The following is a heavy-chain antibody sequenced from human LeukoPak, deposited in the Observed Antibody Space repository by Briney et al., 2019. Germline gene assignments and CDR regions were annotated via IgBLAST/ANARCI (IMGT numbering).Heavy chain of an antibody. CDR1: GFTFTSSA. D-gene: IGHD3-22*01. V-gene: IGHV1-58*01. CDR2: IVVGSGNT. Sequence: GASVKVSCKASGFTFTSSAVQWVRQARGQRLEWIGWIVVGSGNTNYAQKFQERVTITRDMSTSTAYMELSSLRSDDTAVYYCVADPYYDGSGPPRWFDPWGQGTLVTVSS. J-gene: IGHJ5*02. CDR3: VADPYYDGSGPPRWFDP.